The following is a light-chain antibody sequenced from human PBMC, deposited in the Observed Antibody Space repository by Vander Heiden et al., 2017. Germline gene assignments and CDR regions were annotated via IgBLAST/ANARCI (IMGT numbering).Light chain of an antibody. CDR2: GNN. V-gene: IGLV1-40*01. Sequence: HSLLTQPPSVSAAPGQRVTISCTGSSYNIGAGYDVHWYQQLPGTAPKVLIYGNNNRPSGVPDRFSGSKSGTSASLAITGLQAEDEADYYCQSYDSSLSGVVFGGGTKLTVL. CDR1: SYNIGAGYD. CDR3: QSYDSSLSGVV. J-gene: IGLJ2*01.